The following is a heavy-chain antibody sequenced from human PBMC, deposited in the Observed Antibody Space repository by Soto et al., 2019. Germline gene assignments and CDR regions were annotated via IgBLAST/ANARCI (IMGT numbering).Heavy chain of an antibody. Sequence: PGGSLRLSCAASGFTFSSYAMSWVRQAPGKGLEWVSAISGSSGSTYYADSVKGRFTISRDNSKNTLYLQMNSLRAEDTAVYYCAKDRNYYDSNDYWGQGTLVTVSS. CDR3: AKDRNYYDSNDY. CDR2: ISGSSGST. V-gene: IGHV3-23*01. D-gene: IGHD3-22*01. J-gene: IGHJ4*02. CDR1: GFTFSSYA.